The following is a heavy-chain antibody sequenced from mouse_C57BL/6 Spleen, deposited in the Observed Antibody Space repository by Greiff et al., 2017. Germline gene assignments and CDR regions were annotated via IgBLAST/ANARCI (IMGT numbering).Heavy chain of an antibody. J-gene: IGHJ2*01. CDR1: GYTFTDYE. V-gene: IGHV1-15*01. CDR2: IDPETGGT. Sequence: QVQLKQSGAELVRPGASVTLSCKASGYTFTDYEMHWVKQTPVHGLEWIGAIDPETGGTAYNQKFKGKAILTADKSSSTAYMELRSLTSEDSAVYYCILITTVVAPDYWGQGTTLTVSS. D-gene: IGHD1-1*01. CDR3: ILITTVVAPDY.